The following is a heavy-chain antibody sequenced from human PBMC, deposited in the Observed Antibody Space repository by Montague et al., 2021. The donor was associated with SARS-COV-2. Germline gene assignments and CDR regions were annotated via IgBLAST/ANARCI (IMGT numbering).Heavy chain of an antibody. D-gene: IGHD2-21*01. CDR1: VQWGDEEY. CDR2: ISHSGNI. Sequence: SETLSLTCAEDVQWGDEEYWRRAGEHPAEGQAWIGEISHSGNIKYNPSLQNRVTMSVDKSKNQFSLKLTSATAADTATYYCARGQVTAFAILIVFPAAGALDSWGRGTTVTVSS. V-gene: IGHV4-34*01. CDR3: ARGQVTAFAILIVFPAAGALDS. J-gene: IGHJ3*01.